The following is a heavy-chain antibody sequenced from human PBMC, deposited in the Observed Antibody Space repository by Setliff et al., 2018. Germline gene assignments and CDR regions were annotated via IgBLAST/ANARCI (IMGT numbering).Heavy chain of an antibody. V-gene: IGHV1-3*01. CDR2: INAGSGDT. D-gene: IGHD3-3*01. CDR3: ARDDDDFYSGYPYMDV. J-gene: IGHJ6*03. CDR1: GYTFTIYA. Sequence: ASVKVSCKASGYTFTIYAIHWVRQAPGQRLEWMGWINAGSGDTKYSRKFQGRVTITRDTSASTAYMELSRLTYEDTAVYYCARDDDDFYSGYPYMDVWGKGTTVTVSS.